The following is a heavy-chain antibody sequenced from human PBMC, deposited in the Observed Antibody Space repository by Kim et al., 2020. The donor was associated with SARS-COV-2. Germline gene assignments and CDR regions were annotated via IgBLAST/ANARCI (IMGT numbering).Heavy chain of an antibody. CDR1: GFTFSSYS. V-gene: IGHV3-21*01. D-gene: IGHD3-9*01. J-gene: IGHJ4*02. CDR3: ARDLVLRYFDWYEDNFDY. Sequence: GGSLRLSCAASGFTFSSYSMNWVRQAPGKGLEWVSSISSSSSYIYYADSVKGRFTISRDNAKNSLYLQMNSLRAEDTAVYYCARDLVLRYFDWYEDNFDYWGQGTLVTVSS. CDR2: ISSSSSYI.